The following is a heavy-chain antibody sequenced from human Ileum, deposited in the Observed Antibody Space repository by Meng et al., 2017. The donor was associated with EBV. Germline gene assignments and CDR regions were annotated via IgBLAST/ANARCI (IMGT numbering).Heavy chain of an antibody. D-gene: IGHD3-22*01. V-gene: IGHV4-39*07. Sequence: RLHESGPGLVKPSETLSLTCSVSGGSLSSSSYYWGWIRQPPGKGLEWIGNIHYSGSTYYNPSLKSRVTISVDTSKNQFSLKLRSVTAADTAVYYCARTYYYDSSGYAPFDYWGQGTLVTVSS. CDR3: ARTYYYDSSGYAPFDY. J-gene: IGHJ4*02. CDR2: IHYSGST. CDR1: GGSLSSSSYY.